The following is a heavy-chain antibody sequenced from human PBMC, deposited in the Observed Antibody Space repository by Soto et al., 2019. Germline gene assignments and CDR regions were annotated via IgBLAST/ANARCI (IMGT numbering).Heavy chain of an antibody. CDR2: ISGSGGST. CDR3: AKDMISSSSRETDY. Sequence: GGSLRLSCAASGFTFSSYAMNWVRQAPGKGLEWVSGISGSGGSTYYADSVEGRFTISRDNSKNTLYLQMNSLRAEDTAVYYCAKDMISSSSRETDYWGQGTLVTAPQ. D-gene: IGHD6-13*01. CDR1: GFTFSSYA. V-gene: IGHV3-23*01. J-gene: IGHJ4*02.